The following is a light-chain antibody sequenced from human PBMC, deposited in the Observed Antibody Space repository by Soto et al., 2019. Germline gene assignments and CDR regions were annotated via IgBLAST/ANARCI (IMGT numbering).Light chain of an antibody. CDR1: QSISSW. J-gene: IGKJ2*01. CDR3: QQYNSYSYT. Sequence: DIQMTQSPSTLSASVGDSVTITCRASQSISSWLAWYQQKPGKAPKLLIYKASSLESGVPSRFSGSGSGTEFTLTISSLQPDDFATYYCQQYNSYSYTFGQVTKLEIK. CDR2: KAS. V-gene: IGKV1-5*03.